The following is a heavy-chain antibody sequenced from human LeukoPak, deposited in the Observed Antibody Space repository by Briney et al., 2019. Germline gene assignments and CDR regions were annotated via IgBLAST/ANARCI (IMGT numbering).Heavy chain of an antibody. Sequence: GGSLRLSCAASGFTFDDYAMHWVRQAPGKGLEWVSGISWNSGSIGCADSVKGRFTISRDNAKHSLYLQMNSLRAEDTALYYCAKGDSSSWYESNFDYWGQGTLVTVSS. D-gene: IGHD6-13*01. CDR3: AKGDSSSWYESNFDY. J-gene: IGHJ4*02. V-gene: IGHV3-9*01. CDR1: GFTFDDYA. CDR2: ISWNSGSI.